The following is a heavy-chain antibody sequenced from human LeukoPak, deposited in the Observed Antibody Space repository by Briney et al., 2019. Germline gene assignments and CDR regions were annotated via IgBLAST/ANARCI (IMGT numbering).Heavy chain of an antibody. V-gene: IGHV4-30-2*01. CDR3: ARKTYSPNPSDAFDI. D-gene: IGHD2-21*01. CDR1: GGSISSGGYS. J-gene: IGHJ3*02. Sequence: PSETLSLTCAVSGGSISSGGYSWSWIRQPPGKGLEWIGYIYHSGSTNYNPSLKSRVTISVDKSKNQFSLKLSSVTAADTAVYYCARKTYSPNPSDAFDIWGQGTMVTVSS. CDR2: IYHSGST.